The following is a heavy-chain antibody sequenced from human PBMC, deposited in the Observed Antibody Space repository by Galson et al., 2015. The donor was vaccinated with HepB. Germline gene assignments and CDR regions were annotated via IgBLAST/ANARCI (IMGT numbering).Heavy chain of an antibody. CDR2: VSAGASGT. CDR3: AKGDGSYTYYFDF. V-gene: IGHV3-23*01. J-gene: IGHJ4*02. CDR1: EFTFSNYA. Sequence: SLRLSCAASEFTFSNYAMSWVRQAPGKGLEWVSAVSAGASGTNYADSVKGRFTISRDNSKNTVFLQMNSLRAEDTAVYYCAKGDGSYTYYFDFWGQGTLVTVSS. D-gene: IGHD1-26*01.